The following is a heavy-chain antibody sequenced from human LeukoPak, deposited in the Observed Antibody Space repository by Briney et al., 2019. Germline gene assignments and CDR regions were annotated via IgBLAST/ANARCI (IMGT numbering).Heavy chain of an antibody. CDR2: IYSGGST. CDR3: ARESNYDY. V-gene: IGHV3-66*01. Sequence: GGSLRLSCAGFGFIDSSTYMSWVRQAPGKGLEWVSVIYSGGSTFYADSVKGRFTISRDNSKNTLYLQMNSLRAEDTAVYYCARESNYDYWGQGTVVTVSS. J-gene: IGHJ4*02. CDR1: GFIDSSTY.